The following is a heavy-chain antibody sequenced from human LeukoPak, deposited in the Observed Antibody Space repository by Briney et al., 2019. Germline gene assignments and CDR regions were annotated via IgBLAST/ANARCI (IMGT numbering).Heavy chain of an antibody. CDR3: ARDELLYRGYYYYMDV. Sequence: PGGSLRLSCAVSGFTFSSYWMHWVRQAPGKGLVWVSRINSDGSSTSYADSVKGRFTISRDNAKNTLYLQMNSLRAEDTAVYYCARDELLYRGYYYYMDVWGKGTTVTISS. CDR2: INSDGSST. J-gene: IGHJ6*03. D-gene: IGHD3-10*01. CDR1: GFTFSSYW. V-gene: IGHV3-74*01.